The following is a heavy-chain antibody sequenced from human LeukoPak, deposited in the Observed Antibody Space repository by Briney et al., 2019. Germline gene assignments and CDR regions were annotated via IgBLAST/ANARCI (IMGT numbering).Heavy chain of an antibody. V-gene: IGHV3-21*01. Sequence: PGGSLRLSCAASGFTFSSYSVNWVRQAPGKELEWVSSISSSSSYIYYADSVKGRFTISRDNAKNSLYLQMNSLRAEDTAVYYCARSTTDFWSGDFDPWGQGTLVTVSS. CDR3: ARSTTDFWSGDFDP. J-gene: IGHJ5*02. CDR1: GFTFSSYS. D-gene: IGHD3-3*01. CDR2: ISSSSSYI.